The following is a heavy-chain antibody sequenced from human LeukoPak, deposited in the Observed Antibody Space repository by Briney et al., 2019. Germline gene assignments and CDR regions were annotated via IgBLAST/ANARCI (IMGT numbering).Heavy chain of an antibody. CDR3: ARYGSWYIGAFSI. CDR2: ISYDGSNK. J-gene: IGHJ3*02. V-gene: IGHV3-30*04. Sequence: GRSLRLSCAASGFTFSSYAVHWVRQAPGKGLEWVAVISYDGSNKYYADSVKGRFTISRDNSKNTLYLQMNSLRAEDTAVYYCARYGSWYIGAFSIWGQGTMVTVSS. D-gene: IGHD6-13*01. CDR1: GFTFSSYA.